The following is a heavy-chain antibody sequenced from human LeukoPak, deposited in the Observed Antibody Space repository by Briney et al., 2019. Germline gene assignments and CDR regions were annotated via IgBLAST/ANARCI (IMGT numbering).Heavy chain of an antibody. CDR3: XXXMYSSSWAFFDY. V-gene: IGHV3-74*01. D-gene: IGHD6-13*01. CDR1: GFTFSSYW. J-gene: IGHJ4*02. Sequence: GGSLRLSCAASGFTFSSYWMHWVRQAPGKGLVWVSRINSDGSSTSYADSVKGRFTISRDNAKNTLYLQMNSLRAEDMALYYCXXXMYSSSWAFFDYWGQGTLVTVSS. CDR2: INSDGSST.